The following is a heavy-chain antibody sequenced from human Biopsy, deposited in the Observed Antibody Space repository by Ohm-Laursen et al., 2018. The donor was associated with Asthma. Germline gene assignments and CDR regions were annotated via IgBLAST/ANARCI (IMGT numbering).Heavy chain of an antibody. D-gene: IGHD3-3*01. CDR2: IKKDGSEK. V-gene: IGHV3-7*01. Sequence: SLRLSCSASGFTFSSYWMSWVRQAPGKGLEWVANIKKDGSEKYYVDSVKGRFTISRDNAKNLLFLQMNSLRAEDTAVYYCARTFHFWSPYHAEHYQLWGQGTLVTVSS. CDR3: ARTFHFWSPYHAEHYQL. J-gene: IGHJ1*01. CDR1: GFTFSSYW.